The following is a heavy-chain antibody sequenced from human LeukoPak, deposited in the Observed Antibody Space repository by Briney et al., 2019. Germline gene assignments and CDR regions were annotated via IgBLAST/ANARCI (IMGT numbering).Heavy chain of an antibody. D-gene: IGHD3-22*01. CDR3: ARGYDSSGYYYADAFDI. Sequence: PGGSLRLSCAASGFTFSRYWMHWVRQGPGKGLVWVSRINSDVSSTTYADSVKGRFTISRDNAKNTLYLQINSLRAEDTAVYYCARGYDSSGYYYADAFDIWGQGTTVTVSS. CDR1: GFTFSRYW. J-gene: IGHJ3*02. CDR2: INSDVSST. V-gene: IGHV3-74*01.